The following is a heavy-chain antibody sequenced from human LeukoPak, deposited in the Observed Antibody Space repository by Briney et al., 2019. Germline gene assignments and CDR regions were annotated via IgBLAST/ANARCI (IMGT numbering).Heavy chain of an antibody. CDR2: MNPNSGNT. D-gene: IGHD1-1*01. J-gene: IGHJ6*03. CDR1: GYTFTSYD. CDR3: ARVNGKTDSNYYYYYYMDV. V-gene: IGHV1-8*01. Sequence: ASVKVSCKASGYTFTSYDINWVRQATGQGLEWMGWMNPNSGNTGYAQQFRGRVTMTRNTSISTVYMELSSLRSEDTAVYYCARVNGKTDSNYYYYYYMDVWGKGTTVTVSS.